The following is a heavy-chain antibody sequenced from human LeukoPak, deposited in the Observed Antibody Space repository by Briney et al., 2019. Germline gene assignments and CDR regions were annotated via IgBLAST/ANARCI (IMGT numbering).Heavy chain of an antibody. CDR2: INHSGST. V-gene: IGHV4-34*01. J-gene: IGHJ4*02. D-gene: IGHD6-19*01. CDR3: ARQPYSSGWYTSPPGFDY. CDR1: GFTFSSYW. Sequence: PGGSLRLSCAASGFTFSSYWMSWIRQPPGKGLEWIGEINHSGSTNYNPSLKSRVTISVDTSKNQFSLKLSSVTAADTAVYYCARQPYSSGWYTSPPGFDYWGQGTLVTVSS.